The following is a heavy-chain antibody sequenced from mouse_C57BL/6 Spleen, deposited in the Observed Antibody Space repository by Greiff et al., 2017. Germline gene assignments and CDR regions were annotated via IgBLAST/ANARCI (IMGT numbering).Heavy chain of an antibody. D-gene: IGHD2-4*01. J-gene: IGHJ3*01. CDR3: ARRGYYDYDRVFAY. CDR1: GYTFTSYW. CDR2: IDPSDSET. Sequence: QVQLQQPGAELVRPGSSVKLSCKASGYTFTSYWMHWVKQRPIQGLEWIGNIDPSDSETHYNQKFKDKATLTVDKSSSTAYMQLSSLTSEDSAVYYCARRGYYDYDRVFAYWGQGTLVTVSA. V-gene: IGHV1-52*01.